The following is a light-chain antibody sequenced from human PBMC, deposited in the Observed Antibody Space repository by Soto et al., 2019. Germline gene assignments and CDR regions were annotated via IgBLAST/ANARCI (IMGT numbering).Light chain of an antibody. CDR2: GAS. V-gene: IGKV3-15*01. Sequence: EIVMTQSPATLSVSPGERATLSCRASQSVSSNLAWYQQKPGQAPRLLIYGASTRATGIPARFSGNRSGTEFTLTSSSLQSEDCAVYYCQQYNNWPLTFGGGTKVEIK. J-gene: IGKJ4*01. CDR3: QQYNNWPLT. CDR1: QSVSSN.